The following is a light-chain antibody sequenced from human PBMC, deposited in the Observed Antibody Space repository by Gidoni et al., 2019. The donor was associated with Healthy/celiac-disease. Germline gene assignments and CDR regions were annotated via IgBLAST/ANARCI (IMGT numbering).Light chain of an antibody. CDR1: QSVSSSY. CDR3: QQYGSPTHT. J-gene: IGKJ2*01. Sequence: IVLTPSPGTLSLSPGERATLSCRASQSVSSSYLAWYQQKPGQAPRLLIYGASSRATGIPDRFSGSGSGTDFTLTISRLEPEDFAVYYCQQYGSPTHTFGQGTKLEIK. V-gene: IGKV3-20*01. CDR2: GAS.